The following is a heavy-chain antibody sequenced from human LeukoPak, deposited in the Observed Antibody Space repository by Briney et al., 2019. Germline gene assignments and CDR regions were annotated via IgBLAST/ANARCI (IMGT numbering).Heavy chain of an antibody. V-gene: IGHV4-38-2*02. J-gene: IGHJ6*03. CDR2: IFHSGST. D-gene: IGHD2-21*01. CDR1: GYSISSGYY. CDR3: ARVGYFPDYYMDV. Sequence: PSETLSLTCTVSGYSISSGYYWGWIRQPPGKGLEWIGTIFHSGSTYSNPSLKSRVTISLDTSKNQFSLKLSSVTAADLAVYYCARVGYFPDYYMDVWGKGTTVTVSS.